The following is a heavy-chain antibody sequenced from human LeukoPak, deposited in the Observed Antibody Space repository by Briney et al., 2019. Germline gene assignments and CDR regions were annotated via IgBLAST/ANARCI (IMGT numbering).Heavy chain of an antibody. J-gene: IGHJ4*02. Sequence: SETLSLTCTVSGGSISSGEYYWSWIRQPPGKGLEWIGNIYYSGSTYYNPSLKSRVAISVDTSKNQFSLKLSSVAAADTAVYYCANSLGGRLGNWGQGTLVTVSS. V-gene: IGHV4-30-4*01. CDR2: IYYSGST. D-gene: IGHD6-19*01. CDR1: GGSISSGEYY. CDR3: ANSLGGRLGN.